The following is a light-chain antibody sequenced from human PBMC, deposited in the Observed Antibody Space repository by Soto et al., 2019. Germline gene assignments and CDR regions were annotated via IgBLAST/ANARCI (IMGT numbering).Light chain of an antibody. J-gene: IGKJ4*01. V-gene: IGKV3-20*01. Sequence: IVLPQSPGTLSLSPGERATLSCRASQSVSSSYLAWYQQKPGQAPRLLIYGASSRATGIPDRFSGSGSGTDFTLTMSRLDPEDFAVYYCQQYGSSSLTFGGGTKVEIK. CDR1: QSVSSSY. CDR2: GAS. CDR3: QQYGSSSLT.